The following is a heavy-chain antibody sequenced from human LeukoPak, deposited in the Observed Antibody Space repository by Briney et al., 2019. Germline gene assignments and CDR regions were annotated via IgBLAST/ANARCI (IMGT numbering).Heavy chain of an antibody. CDR2: INPNSGGT. D-gene: IGHD4-23*01. J-gene: IGHJ3*02. CDR1: GYTFTGYY. Sequence: ASVKVSCKASGYTFTGYYMHWVRQAPGQGLEWMGWINPNSGGTNYAQKFQGRVTMTRDTSISTAYMELSSLRSEDTAVYYCARRNGGNSYAFDIWGQGTMVTVSS. V-gene: IGHV1-2*02. CDR3: ARRNGGNSYAFDI.